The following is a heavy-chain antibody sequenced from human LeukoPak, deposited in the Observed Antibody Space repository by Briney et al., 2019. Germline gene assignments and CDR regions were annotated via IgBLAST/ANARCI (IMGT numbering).Heavy chain of an antibody. CDR2: IYYSGST. D-gene: IGHD1-26*01. V-gene: IGHV4-39*01. CDR3: ARHQSGTYYSTFDY. CDR1: GDSIRSNSYY. J-gene: IGHJ4*02. Sequence: SETLSLTCTVSGDSIRSNSYYWGWMRQPPGKGLEWSGSIYYSGSTNYNPSLKSRVTISVDTSKNQFSVNLSSVTAADTAVYYCARHQSGTYYSTFDYWGQGTLVTVSS.